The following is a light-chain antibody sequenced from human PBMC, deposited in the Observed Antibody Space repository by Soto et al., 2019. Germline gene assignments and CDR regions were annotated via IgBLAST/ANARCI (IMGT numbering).Light chain of an antibody. CDR3: QQRSNWPPRIT. CDR1: QSVSSY. Sequence: EIVLPQSPATLSLSPGERATLSCRASQSVSSYLAWYQQKPGQAPRLLIYDASNRATGIPARFSGSGSGTDFTLTISSLEPEDFAVYYCQQRSNWPPRITFGQVTRLEIK. J-gene: IGKJ5*01. CDR2: DAS. V-gene: IGKV3-11*01.